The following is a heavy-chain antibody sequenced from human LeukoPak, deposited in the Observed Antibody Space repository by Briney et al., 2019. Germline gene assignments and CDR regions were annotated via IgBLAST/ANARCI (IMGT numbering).Heavy chain of an antibody. D-gene: IGHD6-13*01. J-gene: IGHJ4*02. CDR3: ATDPIAAATNLFDY. V-gene: IGHV4-38-2*02. Sequence: SSETLSLTCTVSGYSISSGYYWGWIRQPPGKGLEWIGSIYHSGSTYYNPSLKSRVTISVDTSKNQISLKLSSVTAADTAVYYCATDPIAAATNLFDYWGQGTLVTVSS. CDR1: GYSISSGYY. CDR2: IYHSGST.